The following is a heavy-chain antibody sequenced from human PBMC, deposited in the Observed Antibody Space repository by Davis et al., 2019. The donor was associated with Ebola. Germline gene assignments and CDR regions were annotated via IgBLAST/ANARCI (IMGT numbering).Heavy chain of an antibody. V-gene: IGHV3-64D*06. Sequence: GESLKISCAASGFTFSSYSMNWVRQAPGKGLEYVSAISSNGGSTYYADSVKGRFTISRDNSKNTLYLQMSSLRAEDTAVYYCVKDWSSDYWGQGTLVTVSS. D-gene: IGHD3-3*01. CDR1: GFTFSSYS. CDR3: VKDWSSDY. CDR2: ISSNGGST. J-gene: IGHJ4*02.